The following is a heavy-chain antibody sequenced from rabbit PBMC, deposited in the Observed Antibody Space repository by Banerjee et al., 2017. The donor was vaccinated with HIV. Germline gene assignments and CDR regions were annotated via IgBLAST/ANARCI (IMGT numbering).Heavy chain of an antibody. CDR2: IYNGDGSA. CDR1: GFDFSSNA. CDR3: AREYVVNAGYDHEWGL. Sequence: EESGGGLVQPEGSLTLTCKASGFDFSSNAMCWVRQAPGKGLEWIACIYNGDGSAYYASWVNGRFTISKTSSTTVTLQMTSLTAADTATYFCAREYVVNAGYDHEWGLWGPGTLVTVS. J-gene: IGHJ4*01. D-gene: IGHD4-2*01. V-gene: IGHV1S47*01.